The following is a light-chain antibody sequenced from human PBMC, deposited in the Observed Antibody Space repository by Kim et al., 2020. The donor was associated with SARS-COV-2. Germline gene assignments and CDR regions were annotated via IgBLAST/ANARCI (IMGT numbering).Light chain of an antibody. CDR2: LEGSGSY. V-gene: IGLV4-60*03. J-gene: IGLJ2*01. Sequence: AAKLTSTRSSGHSSYVVAWHEQRPGKNPRYLMKLEGSGSYKRGSGVPDRFSGSSSGDDRYLTISDRQSEDEADYYCETWDSNTVVFGGGTKLTVL. CDR3: ETWDSNTVV. CDR1: SGHSSYV.